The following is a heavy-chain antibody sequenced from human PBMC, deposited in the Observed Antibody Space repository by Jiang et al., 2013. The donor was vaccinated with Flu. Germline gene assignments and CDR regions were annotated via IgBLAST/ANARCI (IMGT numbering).Heavy chain of an antibody. CDR3: ARDLGTHSSGWYFGFV. D-gene: IGHD6-19*01. Sequence: YTFTSYAMNWVRQAPGQGLEWMGWINTNTGNPTYAQGFTGRFVFSLDTSVSTAYLQISSLKAEDTAVYYCARDLGTHSSGWYFGFVWGQGTLVTVSS. CDR1: YTFTSYA. V-gene: IGHV7-4-1*02. J-gene: IGHJ4*02. CDR2: INTNTGNP.